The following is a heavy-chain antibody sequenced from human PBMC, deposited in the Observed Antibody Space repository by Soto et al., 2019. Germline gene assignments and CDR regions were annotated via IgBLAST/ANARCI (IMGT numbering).Heavy chain of an antibody. J-gene: IGHJ5*02. CDR3: EREQAGESSYDFGWFDP. CDR1: GFSFSTSW. D-gene: IGHD3-10*01. CDR2: INQYGGER. Sequence: EVQLVESGGGSVQPGGSLRLSCAASGFSFSTSWMTWVRQAPGKGLEWVANINQYGGERNYVDSVKGRFTISRDNGKNSMYLQMNSMRAEDTAVYYCEREQAGESSYDFGWFDPWGHWTLVTDSS. V-gene: IGHV3-7*01.